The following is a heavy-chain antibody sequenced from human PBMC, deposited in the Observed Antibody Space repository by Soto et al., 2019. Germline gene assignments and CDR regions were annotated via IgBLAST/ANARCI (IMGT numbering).Heavy chain of an antibody. CDR2: IYYSGST. V-gene: IGHV4-59*01. CDR1: GGSIRSYY. Sequence: QVQLQESGPGLVKPSETLSLTCTVSGGSIRSYYWSWIRQPPGKGLEWIGYIYYSGSTNYNPSLKSRVTISVDTSKNQFSLKLSSVTAADTAVYYCARDHYDILTGHGGMDVWGQGTTVTVSS. J-gene: IGHJ6*02. CDR3: ARDHYDILTGHGGMDV. D-gene: IGHD3-9*01.